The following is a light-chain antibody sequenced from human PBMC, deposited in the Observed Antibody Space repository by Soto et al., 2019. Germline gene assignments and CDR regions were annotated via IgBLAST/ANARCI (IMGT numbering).Light chain of an antibody. CDR2: AGS. V-gene: IGKV1-39*01. J-gene: IGKJ5*01. CDR3: HQSYSSPPIT. Sequence: DIPMTQSPSTLSASVGDRVTITCRASQSISSYLNWYQQKPGKAPELLTYAGSSLQGRVPSRFSGSGSATDVTLTISSLLHEDFATYYCHQSYSSPPITFAQGTRLDIK. CDR1: QSISSY.